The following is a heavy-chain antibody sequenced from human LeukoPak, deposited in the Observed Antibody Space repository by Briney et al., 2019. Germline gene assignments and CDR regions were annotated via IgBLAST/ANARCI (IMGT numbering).Heavy chain of an antibody. Sequence: GGSLRLSCAASGFTFDDYAMHWVRQAPGKGLEWVSGTSWNSGSIGYADSVKGRFTISRDNAKNSLYLQMNSLRAEDTALYYCAKDIGRGYSSGPGNWGQGTLVTVSS. V-gene: IGHV3-9*01. J-gene: IGHJ4*02. CDR1: GFTFDDYA. CDR2: TSWNSGSI. D-gene: IGHD6-19*01. CDR3: AKDIGRGYSSGPGN.